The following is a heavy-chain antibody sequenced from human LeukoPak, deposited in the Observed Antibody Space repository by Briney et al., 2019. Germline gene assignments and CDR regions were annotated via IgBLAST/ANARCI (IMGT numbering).Heavy chain of an antibody. CDR2: ISSSSSTI. J-gene: IGHJ6*02. Sequence: PGKSLRLSCAASGFTFNNYGMNWVRQAPGKGLEWVSYISSSSSTIYYADSVKGRFTISRDNAKNSLYLQMNSLRDEDTAVYYCARDRERWYYYYYGMDVWGQGTTVTVSS. CDR1: GFTFNNYG. D-gene: IGHD4-23*01. V-gene: IGHV3-48*02. CDR3: ARDRERWYYYYYGMDV.